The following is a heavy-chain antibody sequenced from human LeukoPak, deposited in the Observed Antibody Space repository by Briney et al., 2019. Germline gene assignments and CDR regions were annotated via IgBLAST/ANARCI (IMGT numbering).Heavy chain of an antibody. CDR3: ARLAAAGLSPSPGGFDP. D-gene: IGHD6-13*01. CDR1: GYSFTSYW. V-gene: IGHV5-51*01. J-gene: IGHJ5*02. CDR2: IYPGDSDT. Sequence: PGESLKISCKGSGYSFTSYWIGWVRQMPGKGLEWMGIIYPGDSDTRYSPSFQGQVTISADKSISTAYLQWSSLKASDTAMYYCARLAAAGLSPSPGGFDPWGQGTLVTVSS.